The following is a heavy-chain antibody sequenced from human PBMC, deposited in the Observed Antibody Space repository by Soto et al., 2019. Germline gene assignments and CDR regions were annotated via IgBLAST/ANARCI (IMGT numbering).Heavy chain of an antibody. CDR3: ARVAIGYGGYCSGGSCYWFDP. J-gene: IGHJ5*02. D-gene: IGHD2-15*01. Sequence: SETLSLTCTVSGGSVSSGSYYWSWIRQPPGKGLEWIGYIYYSGSTNYKPSLKSRVTISVDTSKNQFSLKLSSVTAADTAVYYCARVAIGYGGYCSGGSCYWFDPWGQGTLVTVSS. V-gene: IGHV4-61*01. CDR2: IYYSGST. CDR1: GGSVSSGSYY.